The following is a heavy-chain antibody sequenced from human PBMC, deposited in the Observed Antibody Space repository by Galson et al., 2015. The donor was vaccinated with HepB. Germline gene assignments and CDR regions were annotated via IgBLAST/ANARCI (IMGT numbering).Heavy chain of an antibody. D-gene: IGHD1-26*01. Sequence: SVKVSCKASGYSFSTNGIAWVRQAPGQGLEWVGWISAYSGNTKDAEKFQDRVTLTAETSTTTAYMELRSLRSDDTALYYCARAGGEWEPIDFWGQGTLVSVSA. CDR2: ISAYSGNT. J-gene: IGHJ4*02. CDR1: GYSFSTNG. V-gene: IGHV1-18*01. CDR3: ARAGGEWEPIDF.